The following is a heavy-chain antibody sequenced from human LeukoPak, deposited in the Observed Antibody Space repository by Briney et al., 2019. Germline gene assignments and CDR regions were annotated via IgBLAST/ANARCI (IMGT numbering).Heavy chain of an antibody. CDR1: GGSISSSSYY. D-gene: IGHD6-19*01. V-gene: IGHV4-39*07. Sequence: SETLSLTCTVSGGSISSSSYYWGWIRQPPGKGLEWIGEINHSGSTNYNPSLKSRVTISVDMSKNQLSLKLSPVTAADTAVYYCARDMYSSGWEGSFDYWGQGTLVTVSS. CDR2: INHSGST. CDR3: ARDMYSSGWEGSFDY. J-gene: IGHJ4*02.